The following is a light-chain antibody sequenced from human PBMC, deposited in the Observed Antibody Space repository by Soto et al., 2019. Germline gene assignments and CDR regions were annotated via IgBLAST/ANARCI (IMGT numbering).Light chain of an antibody. CDR1: SSDVGGYIY. V-gene: IGLV2-14*01. CDR3: SSYTSRSTLV. Sequence: QSVLTQPASVSGSPGQSITISCTGTSSDVGGYIYVSWYQQYPGKAPKLMIYEVTNRPSGVSNRFSGSKSGNTASLTISGLQAEDEAHYYCSSYTSRSTLVFGGGTKVTVL. CDR2: EVT. J-gene: IGLJ2*01.